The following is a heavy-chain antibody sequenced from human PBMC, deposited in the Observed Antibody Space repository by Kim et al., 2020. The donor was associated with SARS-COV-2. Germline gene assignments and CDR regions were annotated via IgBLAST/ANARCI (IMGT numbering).Heavy chain of an antibody. J-gene: IGHJ6*02. Sequence: SVKVSCKASGGTFSSYAISWVRQAPGQGLEWMGGIIPIFGTANYAQKFQGRVTITADESTSTAYMELSSLRSEDTAVYYCARVSGSWYVDDYYGMDVWGQGTTVTVSS. CDR2: IIPIFGTA. V-gene: IGHV1-69*13. D-gene: IGHD6-13*01. CDR3: ARVSGSWYVDDYYGMDV. CDR1: GGTFSSYA.